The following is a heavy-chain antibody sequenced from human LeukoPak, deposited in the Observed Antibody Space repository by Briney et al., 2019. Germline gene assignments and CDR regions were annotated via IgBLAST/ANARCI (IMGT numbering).Heavy chain of an antibody. CDR2: INPNSGGT. Sequence: ASVKVSCKASGYTFTGYYMHWVRQAPGQGLEWMGWINPNSGGTNYAQKFQGRVTMTRDTSISTAYMELSRLRSDDTAVYYCARVEVYYYGSGSYYSAFDYWGQGTLVTVSS. D-gene: IGHD3-10*01. CDR3: ARVEVYYYGSGSYYSAFDY. CDR1: GYTFTGYY. V-gene: IGHV1-2*02. J-gene: IGHJ4*02.